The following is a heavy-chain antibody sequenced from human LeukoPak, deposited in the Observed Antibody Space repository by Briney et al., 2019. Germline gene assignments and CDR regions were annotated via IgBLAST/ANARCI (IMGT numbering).Heavy chain of an antibody. J-gene: IGHJ5*02. CDR2: ISSSGSTI. CDR3: ARGVAPESHYYDSSGFDP. V-gene: IGHV3-48*03. Sequence: GGSLRLSCAASGFTFSSYEMNWVRQAPGKGLEWVSYISSSGSTIYYADSVKGRFTISRDNAKNSLYLQMNSLRAEDTAVYYCARGVAPESHYYDSSGFDPWGQGTLVTVSS. CDR1: GFTFSSYE. D-gene: IGHD3-22*01.